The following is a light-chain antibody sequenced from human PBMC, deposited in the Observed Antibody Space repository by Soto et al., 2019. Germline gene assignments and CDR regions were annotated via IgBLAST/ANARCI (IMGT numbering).Light chain of an antibody. CDR3: SSYTSTTTLVV. V-gene: IGLV2-14*01. Sequence: QSALTQPPSASGSPGQSVTISCSGTSSDIGAYKYVSWYQHHSGKVPRLIIYEVSNRPSGVSNRFSGSKSGNTASLTISGLQAEDEADYYCSSYTSTTTLVVFGTGTKVTVL. CDR2: EVS. J-gene: IGLJ1*01. CDR1: SSDIGAYKY.